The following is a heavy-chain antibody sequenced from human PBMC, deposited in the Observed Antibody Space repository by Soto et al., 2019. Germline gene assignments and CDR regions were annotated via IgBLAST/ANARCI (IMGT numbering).Heavy chain of an antibody. CDR3: AKQDDRGALEI. Sequence: GESLKISCKISGKAFTSFWVVWVRQMPGRGLEWMGNIYPGDSDTRYTPPFQGQVTISADKSTNTAYLQWHSLQASDAALYYCAKQDDRGALEIWGQGTKVTVSS. CDR1: GKAFTSFW. D-gene: IGHD3-22*01. V-gene: IGHV5-51*01. J-gene: IGHJ3*02. CDR2: IYPGDSDT.